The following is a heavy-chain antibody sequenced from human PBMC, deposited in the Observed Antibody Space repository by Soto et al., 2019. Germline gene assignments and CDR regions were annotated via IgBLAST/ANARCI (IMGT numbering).Heavy chain of an antibody. D-gene: IGHD4-17*01. CDR1: GGSISSSNW. Sequence: SETLSLTCAVSGGSISSSNWWSWVRQPPGKGLEWIGEIYHSGSTNYNPSLKSRVTISVDKSKNQFSLKLSSVTAADTAVYYCARWGSYGDEDYYGMDVWGQGTTVTVSS. CDR2: IYHSGST. CDR3: ARWGSYGDEDYYGMDV. V-gene: IGHV4-4*02. J-gene: IGHJ6*02.